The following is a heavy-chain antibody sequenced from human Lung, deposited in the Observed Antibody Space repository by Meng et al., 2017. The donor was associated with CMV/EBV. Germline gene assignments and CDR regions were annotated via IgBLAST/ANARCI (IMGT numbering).Heavy chain of an antibody. V-gene: IGHV4-4*02. D-gene: IGHD6-19*01. CDR2: IYHSGST. CDR3: ASFPPPGKQWLVTDY. CDR1: GGSISSSNW. J-gene: IGHJ4*02. Sequence: VPLQVACHGLVRPSGTLSLTCAVSGGSISSSNWWSWVRQPPGKGLEWIGEIYHSGSTNYNPSLKSRVTISVDKSKNQFSLKLSSVTAADTAVYYCASFPPPGKQWLVTDYWGQGTLVTVSS.